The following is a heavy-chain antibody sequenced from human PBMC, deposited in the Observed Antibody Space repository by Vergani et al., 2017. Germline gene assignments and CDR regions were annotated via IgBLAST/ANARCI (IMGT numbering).Heavy chain of an antibody. CDR1: GYSFTNYW. Sequence: EVQLVQSGAEVKKPGESLEISCQISGYSFTNYWIGWVRQMPVKGLEWMGIIHPADSDTRYSPSFQGQVTISVDKSISTAYLQRSSLRASDSAMYYCARLYGRDSSGSKYFDYWGQGTLVTVSS. CDR2: IHPADSDT. J-gene: IGHJ4*02. V-gene: IGHV5-51*01. CDR3: ARLYGRDSSGSKYFDY. D-gene: IGHD3-22*01.